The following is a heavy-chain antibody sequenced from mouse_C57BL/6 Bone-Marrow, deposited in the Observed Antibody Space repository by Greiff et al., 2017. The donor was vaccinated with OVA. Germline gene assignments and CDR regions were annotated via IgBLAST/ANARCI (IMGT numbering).Heavy chain of an antibody. Sequence: QVQLKESGAELAKPGASVKLSCKASGYTFTSYWMHWVKQRPGQGLEWIGYINPSSGYTKYNQKFKDKATLTADKSSSTAYMQLSSLTYEDSAVYYCARRGDLTTVVDYYAMDYWGQGTSVTVSS. CDR2: INPSSGYT. CDR1: GYTFTSYW. V-gene: IGHV1-7*01. D-gene: IGHD1-1*01. CDR3: ARRGDLTTVVDYYAMDY. J-gene: IGHJ4*01.